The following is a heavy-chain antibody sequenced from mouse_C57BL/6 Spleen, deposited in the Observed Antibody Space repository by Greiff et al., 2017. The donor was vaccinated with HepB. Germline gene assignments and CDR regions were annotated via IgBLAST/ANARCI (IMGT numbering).Heavy chain of an antibody. CDR2: ISYDGSN. J-gene: IGHJ2*01. V-gene: IGHV3-6*01. D-gene: IGHD3-1*01. CDR1: GYSITSGYY. CDR3: ARRAGYYFDY. Sequence: EVKLMESGPGLVKPSQSLSLTCSVTGYSITSGYYWNWIRQFPGNKLEWMGYISYDGSNNYNPSLKNRISITRDTSKNQFFLKLNSVTTEDTATYYCARRAGYYFDYWGQGTTLTVSS.